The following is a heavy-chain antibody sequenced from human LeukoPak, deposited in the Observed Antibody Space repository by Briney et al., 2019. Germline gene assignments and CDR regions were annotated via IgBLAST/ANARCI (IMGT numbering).Heavy chain of an antibody. V-gene: IGHV3-13*01. CDR2: IGTGGDT. D-gene: IGHD6-13*01. CDR3: ASRSAAAGVDGFDI. Sequence: GGSLRLSCAASGFPFRSYDMHWVRQPTGKGLEWVSAIGTGGDTYYPDSVKGRFTVVRENARNTMYLQLSSLRVGDTAIYYCASRSAAAGVDGFDIWGQGTMVIVSS. J-gene: IGHJ3*02. CDR1: GFPFRSYD.